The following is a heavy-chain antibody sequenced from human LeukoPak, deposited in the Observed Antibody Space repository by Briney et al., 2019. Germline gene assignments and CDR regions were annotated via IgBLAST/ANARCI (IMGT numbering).Heavy chain of an antibody. J-gene: IGHJ4*02. D-gene: IGHD3-22*01. CDR1: GYTLTELS. V-gene: IGHV1-24*01. CDR2: FDPEDGET. Sequence: ASVEVSCKVSGYTLTELSMHWVRQAPGKGLEWMGGFDPEDGETIYARKFQGRVTMTEDTSTDTAYMELSSLRSEDTAVYYCATGDSSGYYYNYWGQGTLVTVSS. CDR3: ATGDSSGYYYNY.